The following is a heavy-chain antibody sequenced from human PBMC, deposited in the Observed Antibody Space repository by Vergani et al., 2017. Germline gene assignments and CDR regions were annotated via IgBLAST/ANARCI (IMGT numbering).Heavy chain of an antibody. D-gene: IGHD3-22*01. Sequence: QVQLVQSGAEVKKPGASAKVSCKASGYTFTSYDINWVRPATGQGLELMVWMNPNSGNTGYAQKFQGRVTMTRSTSISTAYMELSSLRSWDTTVYYCARTPYYYDISGYYYDSWFDPWGQGTLVTVSS. CDR1: GYTFTSYD. CDR2: MNPNSGNT. V-gene: IGHV1-8*01. CDR3: ARTPYYYDISGYYYDSWFDP. J-gene: IGHJ5*02.